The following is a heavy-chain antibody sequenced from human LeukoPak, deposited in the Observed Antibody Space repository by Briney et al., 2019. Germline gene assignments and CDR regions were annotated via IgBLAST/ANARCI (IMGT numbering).Heavy chain of an antibody. CDR3: VRGGPRPPLGYCSGGSCYSYDY. J-gene: IGHJ4*02. D-gene: IGHD2-15*01. V-gene: IGHV3-66*01. Sequence: GGSLRLSCAASGFTVSSNYMSWVRQAPGKGLEWVSVIYSGGSTYYADSVKGRFTISRDNSKNTLYLQMNSLRAEDTAVYYCVRGGPRPPLGYCSGGSCYSYDYWGQGTLVTVSP. CDR1: GFTVSSNY. CDR2: IYSGGST.